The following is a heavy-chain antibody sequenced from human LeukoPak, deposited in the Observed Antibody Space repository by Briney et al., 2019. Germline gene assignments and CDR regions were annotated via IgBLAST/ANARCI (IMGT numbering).Heavy chain of an antibody. Sequence: GGSLRLSCAASGFTFRSYGMHWVRQAPGKGLEWVSFMPFEGSNTYYADSVKGRFTISRDNSKNTLYLQMNSLRAEDTAVYYCARGPVITFDYWGQGTLVTVSS. V-gene: IGHV3-30*02. CDR2: MPFEGSNT. CDR1: GFTFRSYG. D-gene: IGHD2/OR15-2a*01. CDR3: ARGPVITFDY. J-gene: IGHJ4*02.